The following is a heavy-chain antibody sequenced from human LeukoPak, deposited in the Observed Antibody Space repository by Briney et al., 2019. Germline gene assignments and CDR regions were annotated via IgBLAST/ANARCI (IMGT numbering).Heavy chain of an antibody. V-gene: IGHV1-24*01. D-gene: IGHD3-16*02. J-gene: IGHJ4*02. CDR2: FDPEDGET. CDR1: GYTLTVLS. Sequence: ASVKVSCKVSGYTLTVLSMHWVRQAPGKGLEWMGGFDPEDGETIYAQKFQGRVTMTEDTSTDTAYMDLSSLRSEDTAVYYCATSPSGSLRGHFWGSYRRKDPFDYWGQGTLVTVSS. CDR3: ATSPSGSLRGHFWGSYRRKDPFDY.